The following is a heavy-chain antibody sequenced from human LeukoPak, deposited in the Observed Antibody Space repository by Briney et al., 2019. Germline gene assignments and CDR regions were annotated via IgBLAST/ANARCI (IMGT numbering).Heavy chain of an antibody. CDR1: GGSISSGGYS. J-gene: IGHJ4*02. CDR2: IYHSGSI. Sequence: SETLSLTCAVSGGSISSGGYSWSWIRQPPGKGLEWIGYIYHSGSIYYNPSLKSRVTISVDTSKNQFSLKLCSVTAADTAVYYCARGRPHGNDYWGQGTLVTVSS. V-gene: IGHV4-30-2*01. D-gene: IGHD4-23*01. CDR3: ARGRPHGNDY.